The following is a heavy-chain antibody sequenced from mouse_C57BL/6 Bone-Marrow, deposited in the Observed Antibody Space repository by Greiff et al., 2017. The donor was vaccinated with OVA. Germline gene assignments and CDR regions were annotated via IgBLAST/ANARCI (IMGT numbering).Heavy chain of an antibody. J-gene: IGHJ4*01. CDR3: ARSLLTGKYAMDY. Sequence: QVQLQQPGAELVKPGASVKMSCKASGYTFTSYWITWVKQRPGQGLEWIGDIYPGSGSTNYNEKFKSKATLTVDTSSSTAYMQLSSLTSEDSAVYYCARSLLTGKYAMDYWGQGTSVTVSS. CDR1: GYTFTSYW. V-gene: IGHV1-55*01. CDR2: IYPGSGST. D-gene: IGHD4-1*01.